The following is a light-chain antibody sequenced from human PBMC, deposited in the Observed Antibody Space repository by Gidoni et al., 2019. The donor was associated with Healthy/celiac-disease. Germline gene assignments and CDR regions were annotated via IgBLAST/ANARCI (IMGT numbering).Light chain of an antibody. CDR1: QSVSSSY. CDR2: GAS. V-gene: IGKV3-20*01. Sequence: EIVLTQSPGTLSLSPGERATLSCRASQSVSSSYLAWYQQKPGQAPRLLIYGASSRATGIPDRFSGSGSGTDFTLTISRLEPEDFAVYYCQQDGSSPDTFXXXTKLEIK. CDR3: QQDGSSPDT. J-gene: IGKJ2*01.